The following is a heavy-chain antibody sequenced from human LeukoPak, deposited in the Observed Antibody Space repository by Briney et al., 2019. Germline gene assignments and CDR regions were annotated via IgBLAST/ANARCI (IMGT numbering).Heavy chain of an antibody. D-gene: IGHD2-21*01. Sequence: SQTLSLTCTVSGGSISRYYWSWIRQPPGKGLEWIGYLYYSGSTNYNPSLKSRVTISVDTSKNQFSLMLSSVTAADTAVYYCASQGYCGGECYPYDAFDNWGQGTMVTVSS. CDR1: GGSISRYY. V-gene: IGHV4-59*08. CDR2: LYYSGST. J-gene: IGHJ3*02. CDR3: ASQGYCGGECYPYDAFDN.